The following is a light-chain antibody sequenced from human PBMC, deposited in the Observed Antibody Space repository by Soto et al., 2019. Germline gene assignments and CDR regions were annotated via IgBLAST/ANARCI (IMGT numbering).Light chain of an antibody. Sequence: EIVLTQSPATLSLSPGERATLSCRASQSVSSYLAWYQQKPGQAPRLLIYDASNRATGIPARFSGSGSGTDFTLTISSLEPEDFAVYYCQQRRNWLLTFGGGTK. CDR3: QQRRNWLLT. CDR2: DAS. J-gene: IGKJ4*01. V-gene: IGKV3-11*01. CDR1: QSVSSY.